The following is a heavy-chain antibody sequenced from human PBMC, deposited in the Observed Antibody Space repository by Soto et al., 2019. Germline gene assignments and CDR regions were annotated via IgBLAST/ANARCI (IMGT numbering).Heavy chain of an antibody. V-gene: IGHV2-5*02. CDR2: IYWDDDK. J-gene: IGHJ4*02. Sequence: QITLKESGPSLVKPTETLTLTCTFSGFSLSSSGVGVAWIRQPPGKPLEWLALIYWDDDKYTSPSLQSRLAIATETSKIAVVLLMTTMDPADTAIVFCVHILTVGRVAAWGPGTLVTVSS. D-gene: IGHD1-26*01. CDR3: VHILTVGRVAA. CDR1: GFSLSSSGVG.